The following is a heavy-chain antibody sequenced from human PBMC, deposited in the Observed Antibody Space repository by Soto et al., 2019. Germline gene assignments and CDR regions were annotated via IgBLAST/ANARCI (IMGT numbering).Heavy chain of an antibody. CDR1: GGSISSYY. CDR3: ARDQQGGRGNYYYYGMDV. D-gene: IGHD3-10*01. J-gene: IGHJ6*02. Sequence: SETLSLTCTVSGGSISSYYWSWIRQPPGKGLEWIGYIYYSGSTYYNPSLKSRVTISVDTSKNQFSLKLSSVTAADTAVYYCARDQQGGRGNYYYYGMDVWGQGTTVTVSS. CDR2: IYYSGST. V-gene: IGHV4-59*12.